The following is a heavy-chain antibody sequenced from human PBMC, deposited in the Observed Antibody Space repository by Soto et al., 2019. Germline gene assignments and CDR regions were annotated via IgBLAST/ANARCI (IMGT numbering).Heavy chain of an antibody. Sequence: QLQLQESGPGLVKPSETLSLTCSVSGASISSTSYYWGWIRQPPGKGLQWIGSIHSTGGIDYSPSLKGRVSMSVHTSKNKLSLRMNSVTAADTAVYYCERHSHMLNNWFDPWGQGALVTVSS. J-gene: IGHJ5*02. CDR2: IHSTGGI. V-gene: IGHV4-39*01. CDR1: GASISSTSYY. D-gene: IGHD3-10*02. CDR3: ERHSHMLNNWFDP.